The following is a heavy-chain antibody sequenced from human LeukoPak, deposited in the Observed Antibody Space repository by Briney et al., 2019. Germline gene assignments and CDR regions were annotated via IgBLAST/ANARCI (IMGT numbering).Heavy chain of an antibody. CDR2: IYYSGST. J-gene: IGHJ6*02. D-gene: IGHD2-2*02. CDR1: GGSISSGGYY. Sequence: SETLSLTCTVPGGSISSGGYYWSWIRQHPGKGLEWIGYIYYSGSTYYNPSLKSRVTISVDTSKNQFSLKLSFVTAADTAVYYCARDLGDCSSTSCYTPHSGMDVWGQGTLVTVSS. V-gene: IGHV4-31*03. CDR3: ARDLGDCSSTSCYTPHSGMDV.